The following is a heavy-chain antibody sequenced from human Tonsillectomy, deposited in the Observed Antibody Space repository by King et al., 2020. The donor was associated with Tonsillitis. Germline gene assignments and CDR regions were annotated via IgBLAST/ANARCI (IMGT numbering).Heavy chain of an antibody. V-gene: IGHV4-59*01. Sequence: QLQESGPGLVKPSETLSLTCTVSGGSIRTYHWSWIRQPPGKGLEWIGYIYYSGSSNYNPSLKSRVTMSVDTSKNQFSLKLTSVTAADTAVYYFAREVTDTPSPYYYYTDVWGKGTTVTAPS. CDR2: IYYSGSS. J-gene: IGHJ6*03. CDR1: GGSIRTYH. CDR3: AREVTDTPSPYYYYTDV. D-gene: IGHD5-18*01.